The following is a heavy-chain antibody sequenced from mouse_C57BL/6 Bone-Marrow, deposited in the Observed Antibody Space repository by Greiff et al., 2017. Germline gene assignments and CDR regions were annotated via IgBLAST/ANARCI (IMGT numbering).Heavy chain of an antibody. CDR3: ARPFYYYGYFDY. Sequence: EVQLVESGGDLVKPGGSLKLSCAASGFTFSSYGMSWVRQTPDKRLEWVATISSGGSYTYYPDSVKGRFTISRDNAKNTLYLQMSSLMSEDTAMYYCARPFYYYGYFDYWGQGTTLTVSS. CDR2: ISSGGSYT. J-gene: IGHJ2*01. CDR1: GFTFSSYG. V-gene: IGHV5-6*01. D-gene: IGHD1-1*01.